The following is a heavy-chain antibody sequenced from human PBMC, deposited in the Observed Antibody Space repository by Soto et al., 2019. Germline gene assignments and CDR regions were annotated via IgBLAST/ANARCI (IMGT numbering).Heavy chain of an antibody. J-gene: IGHJ1*01. CDR2: ISWDGGST. CDR1: GFTFDDYT. D-gene: IGHD6-13*01. Sequence: EVQLVESGGVVVQPGGSLRLSCAASGFTFDDYTMHWVRQAPGKGLEWVSLISWDGGSTYYADSVKGRFTISRDNSKNSLYLQMNSLRTEDTALYYCAKVSYPVIAAAGELQHWGQGTLVTVSS. V-gene: IGHV3-43*01. CDR3: AKVSYPVIAAAGELQH.